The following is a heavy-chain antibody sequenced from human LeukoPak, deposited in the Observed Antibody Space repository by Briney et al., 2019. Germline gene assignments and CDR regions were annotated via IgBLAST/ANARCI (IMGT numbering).Heavy chain of an antibody. CDR3: AKDSLRWLLKSDAFDI. CDR2: ISWNSGSI. V-gene: IGHV3-9*01. D-gene: IGHD2-15*01. J-gene: IGHJ3*02. Sequence: AGGSLRLSCAASGFTFDDYAMHWVRQAPGKGLEWVSGISWNSGSIGYADSVKGRFTISRDNAKNSLYLQMNSLRAEDTALYYCAKDSLRWLLKSDAFDIWGQGTMVTVSS. CDR1: GFTFDDYA.